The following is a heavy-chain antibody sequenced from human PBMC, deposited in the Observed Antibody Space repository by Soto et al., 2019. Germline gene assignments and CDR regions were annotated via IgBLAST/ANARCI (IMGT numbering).Heavy chain of an antibody. D-gene: IGHD3-16*01. Sequence: SETLSLTCAVSGGSISSGGYSWSWIRQPPGKGLEWIGYIYYSGSTYYNPSLKSRVTISVDRSKNQFSLKLSSVTAADTAVYYCARDLGDYGFDYWGQGTLVTVSS. J-gene: IGHJ4*02. CDR3: ARDLGDYGFDY. CDR2: IYYSGST. V-gene: IGHV4-30-2*01. CDR1: GGSISSGGYS.